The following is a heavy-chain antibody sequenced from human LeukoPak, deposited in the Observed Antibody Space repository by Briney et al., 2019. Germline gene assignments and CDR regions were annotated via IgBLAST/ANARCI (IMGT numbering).Heavy chain of an antibody. J-gene: IGHJ3*02. CDR2: INPNSGGT. CDR1: GYTFTGYY. D-gene: IGHD3-22*01. Sequence: ASVKVSCKASGYTFTGYYMHWVRQAPGQGLEWMGWINPNSGGTNYAQKFQGRVTMTRDTSTSTAYMELSRLRSDDTAVYYCARDTNYYDSSGYYYAFDIWGQGTMVTVSS. CDR3: ARDTNYYDSSGYYYAFDI. V-gene: IGHV1-2*02.